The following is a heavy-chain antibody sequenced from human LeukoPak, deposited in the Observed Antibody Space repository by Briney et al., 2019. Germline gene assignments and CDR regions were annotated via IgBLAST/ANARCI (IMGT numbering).Heavy chain of an antibody. D-gene: IGHD3-10*01. J-gene: IGHJ4*02. Sequence: WVSGIPDNGRKTYYADSVKGRFSISRDNSKNTLYLQMSDLRAEDTAVYYCAKITVATTPNYWGQGTLVTVSS. V-gene: IGHV3-23*01. CDR3: AKITVATTPNY. CDR2: IPDNGRKT.